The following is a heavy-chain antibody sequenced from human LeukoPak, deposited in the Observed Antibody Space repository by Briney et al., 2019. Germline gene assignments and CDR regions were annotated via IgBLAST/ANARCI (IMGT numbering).Heavy chain of an antibody. D-gene: IGHD3-22*01. CDR2: IFYRGST. Sequence: SETLSLTCTVSDGSINTPNYYWGWIRQPPGKGLEWIGNIFYRGSTYYGPSLKSRVTISLDTSKNQFSLKLSSVNAADTAVYYCARDLSKNNYYDSSGYYYQTINNPYYFDYWGQGTLVTVSS. J-gene: IGHJ4*02. CDR1: DGSINTPNYY. V-gene: IGHV4-39*07. CDR3: ARDLSKNNYYDSSGYYYQTINNPYYFDY.